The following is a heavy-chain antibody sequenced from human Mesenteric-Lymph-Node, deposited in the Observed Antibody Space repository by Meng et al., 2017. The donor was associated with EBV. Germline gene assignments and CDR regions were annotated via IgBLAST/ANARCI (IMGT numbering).Heavy chain of an antibody. V-gene: IGHV4-34*01. CDR1: GVSFGGYV. CDR2: INHSGST. CDR3: ARAGSSGWSDLDY. Sequence: VHLQHCGAGLLKPSEPLSLTFAVYGVSFGGYVWNWIRQPPGKGLEWIGEINHSGSTNYNPSLKSRVTISGDTSRNQFSLKLPSVTAADTAVYYCARAGSSGWSDLDYWGQGTLAPSPQ. D-gene: IGHD6-19*01. J-gene: IGHJ4*02.